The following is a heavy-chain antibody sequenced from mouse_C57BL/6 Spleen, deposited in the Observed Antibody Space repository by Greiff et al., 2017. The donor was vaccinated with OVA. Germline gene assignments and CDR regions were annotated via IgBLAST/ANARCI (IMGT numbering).Heavy chain of an antibody. CDR1: GFTFSSYA. J-gene: IGHJ2*01. V-gene: IGHV5-4*01. CDR2: ISDGGSYT. D-gene: IGHD1-1*01. Sequence: EVKLMESGGGLVKPGGSLKLSCAASGFTFSSYAMSWVRQTPEKRLEWVATISDGGSYTYYPDNVKGRFTISRDNAKNNLYLQMSHLKSEDTAMYYCAREDGYGSSGYWGQGTTLTVSS. CDR3: AREDGYGSSGY.